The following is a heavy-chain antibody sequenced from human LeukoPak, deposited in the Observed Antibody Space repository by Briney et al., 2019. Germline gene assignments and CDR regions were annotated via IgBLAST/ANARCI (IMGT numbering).Heavy chain of an antibody. Sequence: KSSETLSLTCAVYGGSFSGYYWSWIRQPPGKGLEWIGEINHSGSTNYNPSLKSRVTISVDTSKNQFSLKLSSVTAADTAVYYCARIRNSGYVFDYWGQGTLVTVSS. CDR2: INHSGST. CDR1: GGSFSGYY. CDR3: ARIRNSGYVFDY. V-gene: IGHV4-34*01. J-gene: IGHJ4*02. D-gene: IGHD5-12*01.